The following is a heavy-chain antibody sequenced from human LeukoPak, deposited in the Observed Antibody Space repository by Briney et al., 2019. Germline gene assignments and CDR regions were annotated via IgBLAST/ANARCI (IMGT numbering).Heavy chain of an antibody. V-gene: IGHV3-23*01. CDR2: ISGSGGST. CDR1: GFTFSSYA. D-gene: IGHD6-19*01. Sequence: GGSLRLSCAASGFTFSSYAMSWVRQAPGKGLEWVSAISGSGGSTYYADSVKGRFTISRDNSKNTLYLQMNSLRAEDTAVYCCVQKGSSGWYSIDYWGQGTLVTVSS. J-gene: IGHJ4*02. CDR3: VQKGSSGWYSIDY.